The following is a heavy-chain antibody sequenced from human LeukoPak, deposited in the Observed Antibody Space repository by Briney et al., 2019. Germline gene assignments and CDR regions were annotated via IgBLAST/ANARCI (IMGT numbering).Heavy chain of an antibody. D-gene: IGHD3-10*01. CDR2: IYYSGTT. V-gene: IGHV4-59*12. CDR1: GGSISSYY. Sequence: PSETLSLTCTVSGGSISSYYWSWIRQPPGKGLEWIGYIYYSGTTYYNPSLKSRVTISVDTSKNQFSLKLSSVTAADAAVYYCARDMVRGVIGLDYWGQGSLVTVSS. CDR3: ARDMVRGVIGLDY. J-gene: IGHJ4*02.